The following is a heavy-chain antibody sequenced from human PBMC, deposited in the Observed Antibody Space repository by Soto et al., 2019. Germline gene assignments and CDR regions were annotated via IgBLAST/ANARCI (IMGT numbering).Heavy chain of an antibody. CDR3: ASKNYYDSSGYYRAEYFQH. CDR1: GGTFSSYA. J-gene: IGHJ1*01. D-gene: IGHD3-22*01. V-gene: IGHV1-69*13. Sequence: SVKVSCKASGGTFSSYAISWVRQAPGQGLEWMGGIIPIFGTANYAQKFQGRVTITADESTSTAYMELSSLRSEDTAVYYCASKNYYDSSGYYRAEYFQHWGQGTLVTV. CDR2: IIPIFGTA.